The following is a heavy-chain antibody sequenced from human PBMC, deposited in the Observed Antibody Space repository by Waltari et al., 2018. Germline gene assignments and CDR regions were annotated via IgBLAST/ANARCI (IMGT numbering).Heavy chain of an antibody. J-gene: IGHJ4*02. V-gene: IGHV3-30*04. D-gene: IGHD2-2*01. CDR2: ISYDGSNK. CDR3: ARPLFYCSSTSCYVGY. Sequence: KGLEGVAVISYDGSNKYYVDSVNGRFTISRDNSKNALYLQMNSLRAEDTAVYYCARPLFYCSSTSCYVGYWGQGTLVTVSS.